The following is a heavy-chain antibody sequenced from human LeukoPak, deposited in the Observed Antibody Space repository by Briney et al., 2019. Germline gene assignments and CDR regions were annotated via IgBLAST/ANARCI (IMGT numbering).Heavy chain of an antibody. V-gene: IGHV3-23*01. D-gene: IGHD5-12*01. CDR1: GFTFSSYA. J-gene: IGHJ4*02. CDR2: ISGSGGSI. Sequence: GGSLRLSCAASGFTFSSYAMSWVRQAPGKGLEWVSAISGSGGSIYYADSVKGRFTISRDNSKNTLYLQMNSLRAEDTAVYYCANGGGYGFDYWGQGTLVTVSS. CDR3: ANGGGYGFDY.